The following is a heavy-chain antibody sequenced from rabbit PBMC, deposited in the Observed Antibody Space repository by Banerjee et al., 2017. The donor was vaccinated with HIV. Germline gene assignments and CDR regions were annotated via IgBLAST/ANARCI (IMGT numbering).Heavy chain of an antibody. V-gene: IGHV1S40*01. Sequence: QSLEESGGDLVKPGASLTLTCTASGFSFSSSYWICWVRQAPGKGLESIACIGTGSGLSYYATWAKGRFTISKTSSTTVTLHMTSLTDADTATYFCGRDRGFGYDLNLWGQGSLVTVS. CDR1: GFSFSSSYW. D-gene: IGHD6-1*01. CDR3: GRDRGFGYDLNL. J-gene: IGHJ3*01. CDR2: IGTGSGLS.